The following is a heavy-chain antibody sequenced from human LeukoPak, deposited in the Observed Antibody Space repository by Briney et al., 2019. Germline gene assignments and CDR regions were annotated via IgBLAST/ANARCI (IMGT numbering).Heavy chain of an antibody. CDR3: ARDRGMNWFDP. CDR1: GYTFTGYY. V-gene: IGHV1-2*02. J-gene: IGHJ5*02. D-gene: IGHD6-13*01. CDR2: INPNSGGT. Sequence: ASVKVSCKASGYTFTGYYMHWVRQAPGQGLEWMGWINPNSGGTNYAQKFQGRVTMTRDTSISTAYMELRSLRSDDTAVYYCARDRGMNWFDPWGQGTLVTVSS.